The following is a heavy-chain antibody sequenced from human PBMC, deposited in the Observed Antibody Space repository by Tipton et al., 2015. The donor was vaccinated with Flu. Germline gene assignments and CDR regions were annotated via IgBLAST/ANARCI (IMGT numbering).Heavy chain of an antibody. CDR2: MNPNSGNT. CDR3: ARVRGVRTPQTIAVADLYGYYFDY. Sequence: QLVQSGAEVKKPGASVKVSCKASGYTFTSYDINWVRQATGQGLEWMGWMNPNSGNTGYAQKFQGRVTMTRDTSISTAYMELSSLRSEDTAVYYCARVRGVRTPQTIAVADLYGYYFDYWGQGTLVTVSS. D-gene: IGHD6-19*01. CDR1: GYTFTSYD. J-gene: IGHJ4*02. V-gene: IGHV1-8*01.